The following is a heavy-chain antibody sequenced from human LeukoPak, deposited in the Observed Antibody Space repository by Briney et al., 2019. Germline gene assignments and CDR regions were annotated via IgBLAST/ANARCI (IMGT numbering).Heavy chain of an antibody. Sequence: SETPSLTCTVYGGSFSGHYWSWIRQPPGKGLEWIGEINQSGSTNYNPSLKSRVTISVDTSKNQFSLRLSSVTAADTAVYYCARGYGPGSYYNYWGQGTLVTVSS. CDR2: INQSGST. CDR1: GGSFSGHY. V-gene: IGHV4-34*01. CDR3: ARGYGPGSYYNY. D-gene: IGHD3-10*01. J-gene: IGHJ4*02.